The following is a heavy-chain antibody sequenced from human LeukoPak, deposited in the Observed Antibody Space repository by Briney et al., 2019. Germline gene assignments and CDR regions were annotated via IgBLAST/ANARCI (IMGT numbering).Heavy chain of an antibody. CDR1: GYTFTSYG. Sequence: ASVKVSCKASGYTFTSYGISWVRQAPGQGLECMGWISAYNGNTNYAQKLQGRVTMTTDTSTSTAYMELRSLRSDDTAVYYCARDNFRAVTAVYWGQGTLSPSPQ. J-gene: IGHJ4*02. CDR2: ISAYNGNT. V-gene: IGHV1-18*01. CDR3: ARDNFRAVTAVY. D-gene: IGHD4-17*01.